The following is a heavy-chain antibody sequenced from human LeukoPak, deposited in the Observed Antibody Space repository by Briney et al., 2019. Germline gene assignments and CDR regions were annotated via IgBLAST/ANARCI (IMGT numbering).Heavy chain of an antibody. CDR1: ALTSTTYE. J-gene: IGHJ4*02. V-gene: IGHV3-48*03. Sequence: RGSLRRSPATSALTSTTYEMNRVRQAPGKGLEWVSYISSTGSTIYYADSVKGRFTISRDNAKTSLYLQMNSLRAEDTAVYYCAITNNPYYHSLVDYWGQGNLVTVSS. D-gene: IGHD3-22*01. CDR3: AITNNPYYHSLVDY. CDR2: ISSTGSTI.